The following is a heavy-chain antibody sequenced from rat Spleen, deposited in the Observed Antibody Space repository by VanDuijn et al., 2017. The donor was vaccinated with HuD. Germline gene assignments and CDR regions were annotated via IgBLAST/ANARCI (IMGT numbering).Heavy chain of an antibody. J-gene: IGHJ3*01. CDR1: GFTFSDYY. D-gene: IGHD1-11*01. V-gene: IGHV5-29*01. Sequence: EVQLVESDGGLVQPGRSLKLSCAASGFTFSDYYMAWVRQAPTKGLEWVATISSDGGRNFYRDSVKGRFTISRDNAKSTLYLQMDSLRSEDTAADYCARHGRDEAYGGWFAYWGQGTLVTVSS. CDR2: ISSDGGRN. CDR3: ARHGRDEAYGGWFAY.